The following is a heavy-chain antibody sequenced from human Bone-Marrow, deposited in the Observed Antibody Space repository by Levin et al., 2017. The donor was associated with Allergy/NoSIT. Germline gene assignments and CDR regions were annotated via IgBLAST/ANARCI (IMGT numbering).Heavy chain of an antibody. V-gene: IGHV4-59*01. CDR2: IYYSGST. CDR3: ARGVNHVGATRAARYDSYYFDY. J-gene: IGHJ4*02. CDR1: GGSISSYY. D-gene: IGHD1-26*01. Sequence: SETLSLTCTVSGGSISSYYWSWIRQPPGKGLEWIGYIYYSGSTNYNPSLKSRVTISVDTSKNQFSLKLSSVTAADTAVYYCARGVNHVGATRAARYDSYYFDYWGQGTLVTVSS.